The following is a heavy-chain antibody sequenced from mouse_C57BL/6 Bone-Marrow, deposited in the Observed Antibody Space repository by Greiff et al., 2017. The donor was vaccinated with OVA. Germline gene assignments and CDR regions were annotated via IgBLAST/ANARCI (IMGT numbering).Heavy chain of an antibody. CDR1: GYTFTSYW. D-gene: IGHD2-3*01. CDR2: IDPSDSYT. J-gene: IGHJ3*01. Sequence: VQLQQSGAELVRPGTSVKLSCKASGYTFTSYWMHWVKQRPGQGLEWIGVIDPSDSYTNYNQKFKGKATLTVDTSSSTAYMQLSSLTSEDSAVYYCASPDGYSSAWFAYWGQGTLVTVSA. V-gene: IGHV1-59*01. CDR3: ASPDGYSSAWFAY.